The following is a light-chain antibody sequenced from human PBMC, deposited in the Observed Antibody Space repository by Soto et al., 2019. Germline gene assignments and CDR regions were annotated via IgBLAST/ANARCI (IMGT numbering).Light chain of an antibody. Sequence: QSVLTQPPSVSGSPGQSVTISCTGTSSDVGSYNRVSWYQQPPGTAPKVMIYEVSNRPSGVPDRFSGSKSGNTASLTISGLQPEDEADYYCYSSTSSHTYVFGTGPKVTV. J-gene: IGLJ1*01. CDR3: YSSTSSHTYV. CDR1: SSDVGSYNR. V-gene: IGLV2-18*02. CDR2: EVS.